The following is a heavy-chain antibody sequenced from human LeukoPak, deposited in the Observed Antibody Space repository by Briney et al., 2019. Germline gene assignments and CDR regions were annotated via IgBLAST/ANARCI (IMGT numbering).Heavy chain of an antibody. Sequence: SETLSLTCTVSGGSISSSSYYWGWIRQPPGKGLEWIVSIYYSGSTYYNPSLKSRVTISVDTSKNQFSLKLSSVTAADTAVYYCASLPATLLHLNWFDPWGQGTLVTVSS. CDR3: ASLPATLLHLNWFDP. CDR1: GGSISSSSYY. J-gene: IGHJ5*02. D-gene: IGHD1-1*01. V-gene: IGHV4-39*01. CDR2: IYYSGST.